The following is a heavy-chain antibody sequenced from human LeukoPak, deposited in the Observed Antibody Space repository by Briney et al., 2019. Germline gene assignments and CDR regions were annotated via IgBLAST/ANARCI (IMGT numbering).Heavy chain of an antibody. Sequence: PIFGTANYAQKFQGRVTITADESTSTAYMELSSLRSEDTAVYYCARDPRYSSAMNWFDPWGQGTLVTVSS. CDR3: ARDPRYSSAMNWFDP. D-gene: IGHD6-19*01. V-gene: IGHV1-69*01. CDR2: PIFGTA. J-gene: IGHJ5*02.